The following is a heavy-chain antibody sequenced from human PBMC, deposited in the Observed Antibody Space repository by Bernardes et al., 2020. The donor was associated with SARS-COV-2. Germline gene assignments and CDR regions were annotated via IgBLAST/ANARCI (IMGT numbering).Heavy chain of an antibody. Sequence: GESLKISCEASGYTITNYWIAWVRQMPGKGLEWMGIIYPGDSDTRYSPSFQGHVTIPADKSINTAYLQWSSLKASDTAIYYCATSNVAAADKYYFDYWGQGTQVTVSS. CDR1: GYTITNYW. D-gene: IGHD6-13*01. CDR3: ATSNVAAADKYYFDY. CDR2: IYPGDSDT. J-gene: IGHJ4*02. V-gene: IGHV5-51*01.